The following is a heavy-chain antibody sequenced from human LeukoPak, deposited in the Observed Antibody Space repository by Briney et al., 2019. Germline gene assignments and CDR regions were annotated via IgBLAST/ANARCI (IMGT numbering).Heavy chain of an antibody. Sequence: PGGSLRLSCAASGFTFSSYGMSWVRQAPGKGLEWVSSISGSDATTYYADSVKGRFTISRDNSKNTLYMQMNSLRAEDTALYYCATLVVVAAGYWGQGTLVTVSS. CDR3: ATLVVVAAGY. D-gene: IGHD2-15*01. CDR1: GFTFSSYG. J-gene: IGHJ4*02. V-gene: IGHV3-23*01. CDR2: ISGSDATT.